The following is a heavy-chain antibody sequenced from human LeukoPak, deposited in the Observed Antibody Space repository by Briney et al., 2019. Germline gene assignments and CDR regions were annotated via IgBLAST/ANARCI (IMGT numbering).Heavy chain of an antibody. CDR2: ITPIFGTA. J-gene: IGHJ4*02. D-gene: IGHD6-13*01. Sequence: SVKVSCKASGGTFSSYAISWVRQAPRHRLEWMGAITPIFGTANYAQKFQDRVTITADEPTSTAYMELSSLRSEDTAVYYCARDTRIAAAEYFFDYWGQGTLVTVSS. V-gene: IGHV1-69*13. CDR3: ARDTRIAAAEYFFDY. CDR1: GGTFSSYA.